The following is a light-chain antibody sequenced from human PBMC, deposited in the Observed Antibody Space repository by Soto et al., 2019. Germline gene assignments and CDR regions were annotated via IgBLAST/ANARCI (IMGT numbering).Light chain of an antibody. CDR2: AAS. CDR1: QRVSIY. J-gene: IGKJ5*01. V-gene: IGKV1-39*01. CDR3: QQSYSAPQIT. Sequence: DIQMTQSPSSLSASVGDRVTITCRTSQRVSIYLNWYQQKPGKAPKVLIYAASNLESGVPSRFSGTGTGTDFTLSIGNLQPEDFATYYCQQSYSAPQITFGQGTRLDIK.